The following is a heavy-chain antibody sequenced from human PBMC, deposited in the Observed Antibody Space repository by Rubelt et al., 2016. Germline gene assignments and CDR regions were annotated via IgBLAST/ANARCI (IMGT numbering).Heavy chain of an antibody. CDR3: ARDDSYGPRD. CDR1: GGSFNGYY. J-gene: IGHJ4*02. V-gene: IGHV4-34*01. Sequence: QVQLQQWGAGLLKPSETLSLTCAVYGGSFNGYYWSWIRQPPGKGLEWIGRIYYSGSTYSTPSFTSRLHISLDTSKNQFSLNLTSVTAADTAVYYCARDDSYGPRDWGQGILVTVSS. D-gene: IGHD5-18*01. CDR2: IYYSGST.